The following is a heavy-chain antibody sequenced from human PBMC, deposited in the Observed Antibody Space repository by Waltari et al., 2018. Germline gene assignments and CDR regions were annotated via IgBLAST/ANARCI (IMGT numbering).Heavy chain of an antibody. CDR2: ISSSTSTI. J-gene: IGHJ4*02. D-gene: IGHD3-9*01. V-gene: IGHV3-11*04. CDR3: ARETYFDWLLSNTHYFDY. CDR1: GGSIGSYY. Sequence: QVQLQESGPGLVKPSETLSLTCTVSGGSIGSYYWSWIRQPPGKRLEWVSYISSSTSTIYYADSVKGRFTISRDNARNSLYLQMNSLRAEDTAVYYCARETYFDWLLSNTHYFDYWGQGTLVTVSS.